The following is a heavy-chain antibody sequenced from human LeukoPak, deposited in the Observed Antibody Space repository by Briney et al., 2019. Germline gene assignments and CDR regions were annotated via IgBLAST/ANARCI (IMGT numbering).Heavy chain of an antibody. D-gene: IGHD3-10*01. V-gene: IGHV3-23*01. CDR2: ISGSGGST. CDR1: GLTFSSYA. Sequence: GGSLRLSCAASGLTFSSYAMSWVRQAPGKGLEWVSAISGSGGSTYYADSVKGRFTISRDNSKNTLYLQMNSLRAEDTAVYYCAKDLDANYYGSGSSFDYWGQGTLVTVSS. CDR3: AKDLDANYYGSGSSFDY. J-gene: IGHJ4*02.